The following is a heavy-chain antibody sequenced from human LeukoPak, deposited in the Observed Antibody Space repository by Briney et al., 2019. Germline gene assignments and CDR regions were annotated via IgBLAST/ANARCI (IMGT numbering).Heavy chain of an antibody. CDR3: ARDRIAVAGSSGKGVDY. Sequence: GASVKVSCKASGYTFTSYGISWVRQAPGQGLEWMGWISAYNGNTNYAQKLQGRVTMTTGTSTSTAYMELRSLRSDDTAVYYCARDRIAVAGSSGKGVDYWGQGTLVTVSS. CDR2: ISAYNGNT. CDR1: GYTFTSYG. D-gene: IGHD6-19*01. J-gene: IGHJ4*02. V-gene: IGHV1-18*01.